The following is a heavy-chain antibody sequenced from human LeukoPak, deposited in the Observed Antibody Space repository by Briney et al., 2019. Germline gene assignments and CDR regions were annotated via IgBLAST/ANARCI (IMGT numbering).Heavy chain of an antibody. CDR3: ARQYYDFWSGHPRGDWFDP. CDR2: IYPGDSDT. J-gene: IGHJ5*02. CDR1: GYSFTSYW. Sequence: GESLKISCKGSGYSFTSYWIGWVRQMPGKGLEWMGIIYPGDSDTRYSPSFQGQVTISADKSISTAYLQWSSLKASDTAMYYCARQYYDFWSGHPRGDWFDPWGQGTLVTVSS. D-gene: IGHD3-3*01. V-gene: IGHV5-51*01.